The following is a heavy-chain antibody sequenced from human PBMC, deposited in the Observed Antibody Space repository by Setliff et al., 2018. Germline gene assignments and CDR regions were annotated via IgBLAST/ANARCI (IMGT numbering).Heavy chain of an antibody. V-gene: IGHV1-69*13. CDR2: IIPIFGTA. D-gene: IGHD2-2*02. CDR3: ARDSRGLVPAAIEGSYYYYGMDV. J-gene: IGHJ6*02. Sequence: RASVKVSCKASGYTFTSYGFSWVRQAPGQGLEWMGGIIPIFGTANYAQKFQGRVTITADESTSTAYMELSSLRSEDTAVYYCARDSRGLVPAAIEGSYYYYGMDVWGQGTTVTVSS. CDR1: GYTFTSYG.